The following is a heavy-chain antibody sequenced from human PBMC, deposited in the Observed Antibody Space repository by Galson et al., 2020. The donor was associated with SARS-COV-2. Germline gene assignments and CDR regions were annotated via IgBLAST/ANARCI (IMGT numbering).Heavy chain of an antibody. J-gene: IGHJ4*02. D-gene: IGHD1-26*01. V-gene: IGHV3-11*06. CDR2: IRSSRSYQ. Sequence: GGSLRLSCAASGSSFSDANMNWIRQAPGKGLEWIYYIRSSRSYQNYADSVKGRFRISRDNAKNPLYHQLNSLRAEDTAVYDCATARLRKYSGGYYDCDFWGQGPLVIVCS. CDR1: GSSFSDAN. CDR3: ATARLRKYSGGYYDCDF.